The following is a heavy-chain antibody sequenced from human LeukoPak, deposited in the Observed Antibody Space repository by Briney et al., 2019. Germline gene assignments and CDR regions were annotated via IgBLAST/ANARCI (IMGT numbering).Heavy chain of an antibody. CDR3: ARSVVVTALKDAFDI. Sequence: SVKVSCKASGGSFSIYAISWVRQAPGQGLEWMGGITPIFGTPNYAQKFQGRVTITTDASTTTAYMELSSLRSEDTAVYFCARSVVVTALKDAFDIWGQGTMVTVPS. D-gene: IGHD2-15*01. CDR1: GGSFSIYA. V-gene: IGHV1-69*05. CDR2: ITPIFGTP. J-gene: IGHJ3*02.